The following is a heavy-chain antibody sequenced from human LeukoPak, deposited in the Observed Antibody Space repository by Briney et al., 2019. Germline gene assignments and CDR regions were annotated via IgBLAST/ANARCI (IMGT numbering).Heavy chain of an antibody. V-gene: IGHV3-30*02. CDR1: GFTFSSYG. CDR2: KRYDGSNK. D-gene: IGHD6-13*01. CDR3: AKDRIAAAGH. Sequence: PGGSLRLSCAASGFTFSSYGMHWVRQAPGKGLEWVAFKRYDGSNKYYADSVKGRFTISRDNSKNTLYLQMNSLRAEDTAVYYCAKDRIAAAGHWGQGTLVTVSS. J-gene: IGHJ4*02.